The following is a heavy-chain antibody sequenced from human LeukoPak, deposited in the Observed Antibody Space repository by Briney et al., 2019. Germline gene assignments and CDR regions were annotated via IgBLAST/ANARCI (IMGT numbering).Heavy chain of an antibody. CDR2: IYYSGST. CDR3: ARGNSIAVAGNY. J-gene: IGHJ4*02. Sequence: TSETLSLTCTVSGGSISSYYWSWIRQPPGKGLEWIGYIYYSGSTNYNPSLKSRVTISVDTSKNQFSLKLSSVTAADTAVYYCARGNSIAVAGNYWGQGTLVTVSS. V-gene: IGHV4-59*01. CDR1: GGSISSYY. D-gene: IGHD6-19*01.